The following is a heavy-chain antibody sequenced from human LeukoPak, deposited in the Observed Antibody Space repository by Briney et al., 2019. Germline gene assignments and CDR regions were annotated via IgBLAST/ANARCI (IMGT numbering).Heavy chain of an antibody. V-gene: IGHV4-59*01. D-gene: IGHD3-10*01. J-gene: IGHJ4*02. CDR1: GGSISNYY. Sequence: SETLSLTCTVSGGSISNYYWSWIRQPPGKGLEWIGYIYYSGSTNYNPSLKSRVTISVDTSKNQFSLKLTSVTAADTAVYYCAKVIYFVVRGVITTYYFDYWGQGTLVTVSS. CDR3: AKVIYFVVRGVITTYYFDY. CDR2: IYYSGST.